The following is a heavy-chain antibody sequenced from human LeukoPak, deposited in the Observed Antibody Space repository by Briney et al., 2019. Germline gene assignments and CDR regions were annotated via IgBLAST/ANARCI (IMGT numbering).Heavy chain of an antibody. CDR3: AKARKGSRVGNYFDY. J-gene: IGHJ4*02. Sequence: PGGSLRLSCAASGFTFDDYAMHWVRQAPGKGLEWVSGISWNSGSIGYADSVKGRFTISRDNAKNSLYLQMNSLRAEDTALYYCAKARKGSRVGNYFDYWGQGTLVTVSS. V-gene: IGHV3-9*01. CDR1: GFTFDDYA. CDR2: ISWNSGSI. D-gene: IGHD2-15*01.